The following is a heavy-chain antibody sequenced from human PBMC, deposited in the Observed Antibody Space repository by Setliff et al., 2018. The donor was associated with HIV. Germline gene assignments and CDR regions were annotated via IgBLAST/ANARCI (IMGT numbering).Heavy chain of an antibody. CDR3: ARGVGAAGDY. V-gene: IGHV1-8*01. J-gene: IGHJ4*02. Sequence: GASVKVSCKASGYTFTSKHINWVRQATGQGLEWLGWMDPSSAAAGYAQKFQGRVTLTRDTSINTAYMELSSLTPDDTAVYYCARGVGAAGDYWGQGTQVTVSS. CDR2: MDPSSAAA. CDR1: GYTFTSKH. D-gene: IGHD1-26*01.